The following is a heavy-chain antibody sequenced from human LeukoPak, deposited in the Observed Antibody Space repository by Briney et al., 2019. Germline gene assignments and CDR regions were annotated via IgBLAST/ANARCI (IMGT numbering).Heavy chain of an antibody. CDR3: ARLQRVTMNAFDI. CDR1: GGSISVSNC. Sequence: TSETLSLTCAVSGGSISVSNCWSWVRQPPGKGLEWIGEIYHSGSTNYNPSLKSRVTISIAKSKNQFSLKLSSVTAADTAVYYCARLQRVTMNAFDIWGQGTMVTVSS. J-gene: IGHJ3*02. D-gene: IGHD3-22*01. V-gene: IGHV4-4*02. CDR2: IYHSGST.